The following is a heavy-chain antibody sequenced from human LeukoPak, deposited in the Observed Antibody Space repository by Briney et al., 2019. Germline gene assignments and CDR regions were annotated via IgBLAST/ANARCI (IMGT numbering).Heavy chain of an antibody. D-gene: IGHD3-16*01. V-gene: IGHV3-66*01. CDR3: ARVAYYRVITDQITDAFDI. J-gene: IGHJ3*02. CDR1: GFTVSSYY. CDR2: IYSDGAT. Sequence: GGSLRLSCEVSGFTVSSYYMTWIRQAPGKGLECVSFIYSDGATHYAESVKCRFTISRDNSKSTLFLLMNSPRVEDTAVYYCARVAYYRVITDQITDAFDIWGRGTVVTVSS.